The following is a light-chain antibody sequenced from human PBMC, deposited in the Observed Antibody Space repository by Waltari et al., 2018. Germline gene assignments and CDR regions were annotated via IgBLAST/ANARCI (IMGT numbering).Light chain of an antibody. V-gene: IGKV1-5*03. CDR3: QQYSDDWT. Sequence: DIQMTQSPSTLSESVGDKVRITCRASESINRWLAWYQQKPGKAPNRLIYRASTLESGVPSRFSGSESGAEFTLTISSLQPDDFATYYCQQYSDDWTFGQGTKVEIK. CDR2: RAS. J-gene: IGKJ1*01. CDR1: ESINRW.